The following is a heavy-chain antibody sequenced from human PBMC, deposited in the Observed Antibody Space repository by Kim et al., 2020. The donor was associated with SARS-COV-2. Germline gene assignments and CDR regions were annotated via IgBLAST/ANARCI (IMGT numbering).Heavy chain of an antibody. D-gene: IGHD4-17*01. V-gene: IGHV1-46*01. Sequence: ASVKVSCKASGYTFTSYYMHWVRQAPGQGLEWMGIINPSGGSTSYAQKFQGRVTMTRDTSTSTVYMELSSLRSEDTAVYYCAGVRDYGDYSDAFDIWGQGTMVTVSS. J-gene: IGHJ3*02. CDR3: AGVRDYGDYSDAFDI. CDR1: GYTFTSYY. CDR2: INPSGGST.